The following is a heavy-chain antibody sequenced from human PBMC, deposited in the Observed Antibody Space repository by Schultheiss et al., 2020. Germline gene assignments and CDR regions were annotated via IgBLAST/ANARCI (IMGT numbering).Heavy chain of an antibody. D-gene: IGHD2-15*01. CDR2: IYTSGST. V-gene: IGHV4-61*02. Sequence: SETLSLTCTVSGGSISSGGYYWSWIRQPAGKGLEWIGRIYTSGSTNYNPSLKSRVTISVDTSKNQFSLKLSSVTAADTAVYYCARDLWVGAAAKPNHHYYGLDVWGQGTTVTVSS. J-gene: IGHJ6*02. CDR1: GGSISSGGYY. CDR3: ARDLWVGAAAKPNHHYYGLDV.